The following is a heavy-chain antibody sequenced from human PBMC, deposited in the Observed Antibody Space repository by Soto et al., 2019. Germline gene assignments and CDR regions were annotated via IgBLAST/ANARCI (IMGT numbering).Heavy chain of an antibody. J-gene: IGHJ5*01. Sequence: QVQLQESGPRLVKPSGTLSLMCAVSGGSISSYTWWSWVRQPPGKGLEWIGEIYYRGNTNYNLSLKIRVTISMDKSKNQFSLELNSVTAADTAVYYCARATKGSSTWFDSWGQGTLVTVSS. CDR3: ARATKGSSTWFDS. D-gene: IGHD2-2*01. CDR2: IYYRGNT. CDR1: GGSISSYTW. V-gene: IGHV4-4*02.